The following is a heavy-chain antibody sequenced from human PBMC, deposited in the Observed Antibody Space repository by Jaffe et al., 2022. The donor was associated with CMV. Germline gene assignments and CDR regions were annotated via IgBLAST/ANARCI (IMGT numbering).Heavy chain of an antibody. D-gene: IGHD2-15*01. Sequence: QVQLQESGPGLVKPSETLSLTCNVSTGSMRSYCWTWIRRPPGKGLEWIGYIYYSGSTNYNPSLKSRVTLSIDTSKNQFSLRLNSVTAADTAVYYCARGSGGRDWFDPWGQGTLVTVSS. CDR1: TGSMRSYC. CDR3: ARGSGGRDWFDP. J-gene: IGHJ5*02. V-gene: IGHV4-59*01. CDR2: IYYSGST.